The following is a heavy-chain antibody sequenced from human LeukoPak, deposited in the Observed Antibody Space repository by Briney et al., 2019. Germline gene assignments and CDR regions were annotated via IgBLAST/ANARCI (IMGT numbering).Heavy chain of an antibody. D-gene: IGHD3-10*01. Sequence: SETLSLTCTVSDDSITMYYWTWIRQPPGKGLEWIGYVDHTGSTKFNPSLNGRVSISRDTSNNFFSLRLRSVTAADTAVYFCARVSWFDELPNYWGQGTLVSVSS. V-gene: IGHV4-59*01. CDR3: ARVSWFDELPNY. CDR2: VDHTGST. CDR1: DDSITMYY. J-gene: IGHJ4*02.